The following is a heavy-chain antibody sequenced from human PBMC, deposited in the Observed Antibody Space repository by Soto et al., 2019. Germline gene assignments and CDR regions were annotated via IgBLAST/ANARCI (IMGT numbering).Heavy chain of an antibody. D-gene: IGHD3-9*01. V-gene: IGHV3-9*01. CDR2: ISWNSGSI. J-gene: IGHJ6*02. CDR1: GFTFDDYA. Sequence: EVQLVESGGGLVQPGKSLRLSCVASGFTFDDYAMHWVRQPPGKGLEWVSGISWNSGSIGYADSVKGRFTISRDNAKNSLHLQMNSLTTEDTALYYCAKDIGNPLSEFLRYFDWAPYYGMDVWGQGTTVTVSS. CDR3: AKDIGNPLSEFLRYFDWAPYYGMDV.